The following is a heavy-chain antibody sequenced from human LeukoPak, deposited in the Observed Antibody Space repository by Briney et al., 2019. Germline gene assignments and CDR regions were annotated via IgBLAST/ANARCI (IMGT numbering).Heavy chain of an antibody. CDR2: MNPNSGNT. J-gene: IGHJ5*01. CDR3: ARDQDIVVVVAALRQREMGGFDP. Sequence: ASVKVSCKASGYTFTGYYIHWVRQATGQGLEWMGWMNPNSGNTGYAQKFQGRVTMTRNTSISTAYMELSSLRSEDTAVYYCARDQDIVVVVAALRQREMGGFDPWGQGTLVTVSS. V-gene: IGHV1-8*02. CDR1: GYTFTGYY. D-gene: IGHD2-15*01.